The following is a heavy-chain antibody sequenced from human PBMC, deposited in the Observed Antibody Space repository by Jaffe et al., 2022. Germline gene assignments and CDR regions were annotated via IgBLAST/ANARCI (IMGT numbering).Heavy chain of an antibody. D-gene: IGHD3-10*01. Sequence: QVQLVESGGGLVKPGGSLRLSCAASGFTFSDYYMTWIRQAPGKGLEWVSYISTSGNTIYYADSVKGRFTISRDNAKKSLYLEMNSLRAEDTAVYYCARDHTITMIQGVKPSYYFDFWGQGTLVTVSS. CDR3: ARDHTITMIQGVKPSYYFDF. V-gene: IGHV3-11*01. J-gene: IGHJ4*02. CDR2: ISTSGNTI. CDR1: GFTFSDYY.